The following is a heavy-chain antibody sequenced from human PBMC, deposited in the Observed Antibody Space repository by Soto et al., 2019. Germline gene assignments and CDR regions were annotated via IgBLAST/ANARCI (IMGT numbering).Heavy chain of an antibody. CDR1: GFSLTTSGVA. CDR3: ADRDRASEGLFAR. CDR2: IYWDYDK. Sequence: QITLKESGPTLVKPTQTLTLTCTFSGFSLTTSGVAVGWIRQPPGKALEWLSVIYWDYDKRSSPSLRNRLTITKDTTKNQVVLTMTNLDPVDTATYYCADRDRASEGLFARWGQGILVTVSS. J-gene: IGHJ4*02. V-gene: IGHV2-5*02.